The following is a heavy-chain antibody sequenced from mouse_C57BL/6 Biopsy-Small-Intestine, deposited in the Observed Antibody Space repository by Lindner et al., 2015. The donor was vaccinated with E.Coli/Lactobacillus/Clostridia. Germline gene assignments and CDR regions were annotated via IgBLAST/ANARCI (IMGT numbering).Heavy chain of an antibody. D-gene: IGHD1-1*02. Sequence: VQLQESGPELVKPGASVKMSCKASGYTFTDYNMHWVKQSHGKSLEWIGYINPNNGGTSYNQKFKGKAALTVNKSSSTAYMELRSLTSEDSAVYYCARGGPFFDYWGQGTTLTVSS. J-gene: IGHJ2*01. CDR3: ARGGPFFDY. CDR2: INPNNGGT. V-gene: IGHV1-22*01. CDR1: GYTFTDYN.